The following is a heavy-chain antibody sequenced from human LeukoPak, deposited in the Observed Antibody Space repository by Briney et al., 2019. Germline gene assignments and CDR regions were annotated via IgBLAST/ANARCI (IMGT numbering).Heavy chain of an antibody. CDR1: GYSFTTYW. Sequence: GEALKISCKGSGYSFTTYWIGWVRQLPGKGLEWMGIIYPGDSDTRYSPSFQSQVTISADNTISTAYLQWSSLKASDTAMYYCARGPYSGYEVGWFDPWGQGTLVTVSS. CDR2: IYPGDSDT. V-gene: IGHV5-51*01. D-gene: IGHD5-12*01. J-gene: IGHJ5*02. CDR3: ARGPYSGYEVGWFDP.